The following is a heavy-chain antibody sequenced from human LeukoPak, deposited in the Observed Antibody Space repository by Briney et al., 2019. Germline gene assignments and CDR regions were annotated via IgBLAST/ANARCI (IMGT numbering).Heavy chain of an antibody. CDR1: GFTFSSYE. CDR2: ISSSGSTI. V-gene: IGHV3-48*03. Sequence: GGSLRLSCAASGFTFSSYEMNWVRQAPGKGLEWVSYISSSGSTIYYADSVKGRFTISRDNAKNSLYLQMNSLRAEDTAVYYCARDHWVAAARRGGVDYWGQGTLVTVSS. J-gene: IGHJ4*02. D-gene: IGHD6-13*01. CDR3: ARDHWVAAARRGGVDY.